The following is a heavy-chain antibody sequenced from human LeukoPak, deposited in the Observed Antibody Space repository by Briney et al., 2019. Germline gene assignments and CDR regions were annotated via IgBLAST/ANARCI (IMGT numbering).Heavy chain of an antibody. J-gene: IGHJ4*02. Sequence: SVKVSCKASGGTFSSYAISWVRQAPGQGLEWMGRIIPILGIANYAQKFQGRVTMTTDTSTSTAYMELRSLRSDDTAVYYCAREEIYSRGDYWGQGTLVTVSS. CDR3: AREEIYSRGDY. V-gene: IGHV1-69*04. D-gene: IGHD2-15*01. CDR2: IIPILGIA. CDR1: GGTFSSYA.